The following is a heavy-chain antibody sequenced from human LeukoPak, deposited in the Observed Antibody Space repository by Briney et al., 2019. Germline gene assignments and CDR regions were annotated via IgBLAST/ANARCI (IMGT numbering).Heavy chain of an antibody. CDR3: AKLWPYCSSTSCYRRRTVDYFDY. Sequence: GGSLRLSCAASGFTFSSYAMSWVRQAPGKGLEWVSAISGSGGSTYYADSVKGRFTISRDNSKNTLYLQMNSLRAEDTAVYYCAKLWPYCSSTSCYRRRTVDYFDYWGQGTLVTVSS. CDR1: GFTFSSYA. D-gene: IGHD2-2*01. J-gene: IGHJ4*02. V-gene: IGHV3-23*01. CDR2: ISGSGGST.